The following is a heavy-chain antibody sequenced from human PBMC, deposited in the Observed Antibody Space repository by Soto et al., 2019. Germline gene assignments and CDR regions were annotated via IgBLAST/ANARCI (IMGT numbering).Heavy chain of an antibody. CDR2: IIPILGIA. J-gene: IGHJ4*02. Sequence: QVQLVQSGAEVKKPGSSVKVSCKASGGTFSSYPISWVRQAPGQGLEWMGRIIPILGIANYAQKFQGRGTXTXXKSTSTASMELSSLRSEDTAVYYWASLATADTLDYWGQGTLVTVSS. CDR1: GGTFSSYP. CDR3: ASLATADTLDY. V-gene: IGHV1-69*02. D-gene: IGHD6-13*01.